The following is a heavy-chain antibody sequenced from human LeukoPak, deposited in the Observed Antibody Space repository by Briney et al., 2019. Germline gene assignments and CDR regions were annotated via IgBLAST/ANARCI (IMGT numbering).Heavy chain of an antibody. V-gene: IGHV4-34*01. D-gene: IGHD6-19*01. CDR2: INHSGSA. Sequence: SETLSLTCAVYGGSFSGYYWSWIRQPPGKGLEWIGEINHSGSANYNPSLKSRVTISVDTSKNQFSLKLSSVTAADTAVYYCVRLKIAVAGTRYYYMDVWGKGTTVTISS. CDR3: VRLKIAVAGTRYYYMDV. CDR1: GGSFSGYY. J-gene: IGHJ6*03.